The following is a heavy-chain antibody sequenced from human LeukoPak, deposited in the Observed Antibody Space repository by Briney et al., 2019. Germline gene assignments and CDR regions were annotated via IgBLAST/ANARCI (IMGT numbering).Heavy chain of an antibody. CDR2: ISSSGST. CDR3: ARDHMLRGASP. Sequence: SETPSLTCTVSGDSISSGDYYWSWIRQPAGKGLEWIGRISSSGSTNYNPSLKSRVTISVDTSKNQFSLKLSSVTAADTAVYYCARDHMLRGASPWGQGTQVTVSS. J-gene: IGHJ5*02. D-gene: IGHD3-10*01. V-gene: IGHV4-61*02. CDR1: GDSISSGDYY.